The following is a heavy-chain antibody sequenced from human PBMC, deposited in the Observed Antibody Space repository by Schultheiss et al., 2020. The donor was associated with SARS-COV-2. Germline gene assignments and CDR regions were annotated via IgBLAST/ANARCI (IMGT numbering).Heavy chain of an antibody. V-gene: IGHV3-23*01. Sequence: GGSLRLSCAASGFTFSNAWMSWVRQAPGKGLEWVSAISGSGGSTYYADSVKGRFTISRDNSKNTLYLQMSSLRAEDTAVYYCVKDITGTGVFDYWGQGTLVTVSS. D-gene: IGHD1-20*01. J-gene: IGHJ4*02. CDR1: GFTFSNAW. CDR2: ISGSGGST. CDR3: VKDITGTGVFDY.